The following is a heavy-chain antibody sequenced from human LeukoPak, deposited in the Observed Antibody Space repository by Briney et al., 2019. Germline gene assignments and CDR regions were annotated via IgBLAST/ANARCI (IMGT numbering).Heavy chain of an antibody. D-gene: IGHD3-10*01. CDR3: ATPVPHGSDPSLYYYYMDV. V-gene: IGHV3-30*02. CDR2: IPYDGSKT. J-gene: IGHJ6*03. CDR1: GFSFNNYG. Sequence: GGSLRLSCSPSGFSFNNYGMHWVRQGPGKGLEWVAYIPYDGSKTYYAESVKGRFTISRDNSKNTLYLQMNSLRAEDTAVYYCATPVPHGSDPSLYYYYMDVWGKGTSVTISS.